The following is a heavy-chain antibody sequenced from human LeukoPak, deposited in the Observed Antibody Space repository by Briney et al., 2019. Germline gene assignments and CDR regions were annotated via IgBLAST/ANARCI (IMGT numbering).Heavy chain of an antibody. CDR3: AWGKYSYGTAYYYYYYMDV. CDR2: FDPEDGET. D-gene: IGHD5-18*01. V-gene: IGHV1-24*01. CDR1: GYTLTELS. Sequence: GASVKVSCKVSGYTLTELSMHWVRQAPGKGLEWMGGFDPEDGETIYAQKFQGRVTMTRNTSISTAYMELSSLRSEDTAVYYCAWGKYSYGTAYYYYYYMDVWGKGTTATVSS. J-gene: IGHJ6*03.